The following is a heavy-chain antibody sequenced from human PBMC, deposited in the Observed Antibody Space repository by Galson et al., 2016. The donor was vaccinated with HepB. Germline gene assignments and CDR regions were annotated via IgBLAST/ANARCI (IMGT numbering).Heavy chain of an antibody. V-gene: IGHV4-31*03. J-gene: IGHJ4*02. CDR3: ARVGRLDFWSGSYVPPFDF. D-gene: IGHD3-3*01. Sequence: TLSLTCTVSGGSISSGDYYWSWIRQHPGKGLEWIGYISYSGSTYYNPSPKSRVTISVDTSKNQFSLKLSSVTAADTAVYYCARVGRLDFWSGSYVPPFDFWGQGTLVTVSS. CDR1: GGSISSGDYY. CDR2: ISYSGST.